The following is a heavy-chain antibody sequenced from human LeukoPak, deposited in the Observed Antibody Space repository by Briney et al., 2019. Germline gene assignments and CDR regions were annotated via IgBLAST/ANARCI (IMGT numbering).Heavy chain of an antibody. D-gene: IGHD3-22*01. CDR2: IYYSGST. J-gene: IGHJ2*01. CDR3: ARQSITMIVVVAYFDL. V-gene: IGHV4-39*01. Sequence: PSETMSLTCTVSGGSISSSSYYWGWIRQPPGKGLEWIASIYYSGSTYYNPSLKSRVTISVDTSKNQFSLKLSSVTAADTAVYYCARQSITMIVVVAYFDLWGRGTLVTVSS. CDR1: GGSISSSSYY.